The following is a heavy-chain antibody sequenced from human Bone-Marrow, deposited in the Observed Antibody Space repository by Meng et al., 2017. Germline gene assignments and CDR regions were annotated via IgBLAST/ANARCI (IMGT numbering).Heavy chain of an antibody. V-gene: IGHV4-31*03. D-gene: IGHD3-10*01. CDR1: GGSSSSAGYY. CDR2: IYYSVST. CDR3: ARVSYGSGRLWFDP. J-gene: IGHJ5*02. Sequence: QASGPGLVNPSQPLSPRCTVSGGSSSSAGYYWSWIRQHPGKGLEWIGYIYYSVSTYYNPSLKSRVTISVDTSKNQFSLKLSSVTAADTAVYYCARVSYGSGRLWFDPWGQGTLVTVSS.